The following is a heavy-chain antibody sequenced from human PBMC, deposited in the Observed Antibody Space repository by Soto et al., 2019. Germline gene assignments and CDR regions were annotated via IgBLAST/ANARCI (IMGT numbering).Heavy chain of an antibody. CDR1: GYTFTSYG. D-gene: IGHD6-13*01. J-gene: IGHJ4*02. CDR3: ASGIAAADAENY. CDR2: INPSGGST. Sequence: ASVKVSCKASGYTFTSYGISWVRQAPGQGLEWMGWINPSGGSTSYAQKFQGRVTMTRDTSTSTVYMELSSLRSEDTAVYYCASGIAAADAENYWGQGTLVTVSS. V-gene: IGHV1-46*01.